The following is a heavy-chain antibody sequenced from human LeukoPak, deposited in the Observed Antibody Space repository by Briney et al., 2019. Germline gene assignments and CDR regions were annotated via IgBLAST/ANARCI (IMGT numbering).Heavy chain of an antibody. J-gene: IGHJ4*02. V-gene: IGHV1-18*01. CDR3: ASSLGFYGDPYYFDY. D-gene: IGHD4-17*01. CDR1: GYTFTSYG. CDR2: ISAYNGNT. Sequence: ASVKVSCKASGYTFTSYGISWVRQAPGQGLEWVGWISAYNGNTNYAQKLQGRVTMTTDTSTSTAYMELRSLRSDDTAVYYCASSLGFYGDPYYFDYWGQGTLVTVSS.